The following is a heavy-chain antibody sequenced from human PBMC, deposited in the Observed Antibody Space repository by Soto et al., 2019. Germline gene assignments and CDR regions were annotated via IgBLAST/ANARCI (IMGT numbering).Heavy chain of an antibody. CDR1: GFSITSPGMS. D-gene: IGHD1-20*01. CDR2: IERDDDDK. V-gene: IGHV2-70*13. CDR3: ARSIRGPRKFNGMDV. Sequence: PSETLTLTCTFSGFSITSPGMSVSWIRQPPGRALEWLALIERDDDDKYYSTSLKTRLTISKETRKNQVVLTMANMDPADTATYYCARSIRGPRKFNGMDVWGQGTTVTVSS. J-gene: IGHJ6*02.